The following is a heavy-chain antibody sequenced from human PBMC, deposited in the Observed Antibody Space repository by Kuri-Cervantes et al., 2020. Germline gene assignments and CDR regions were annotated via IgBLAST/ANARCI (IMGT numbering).Heavy chain of an antibody. Sequence: GGSLRLSCAASGFTFSSYSMNWVRQAPGKGLEWVSSISSSSSYIYYADSVKGRFTVSRDNSKNMVYLQMNSLRAEDTAVYYCAKALYSQWEWFDPWGQGTLVTVSS. CDR1: GFTFSSYS. J-gene: IGHJ5*02. D-gene: IGHD1-26*01. CDR2: ISSSSSYI. V-gene: IGHV3-21*04. CDR3: AKALYSQWEWFDP.